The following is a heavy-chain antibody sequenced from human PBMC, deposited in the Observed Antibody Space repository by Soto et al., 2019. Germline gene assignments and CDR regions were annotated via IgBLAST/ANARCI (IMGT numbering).Heavy chain of an antibody. Sequence: PGGSLRLSCAASGFTFSSYAMSWVRQAPGKGLEWVSGISGSGGSTYFADSVKGRFTISRDNSKNTLYLQMNSLRAEDTAVYHCAKGGLNVDTAMITFYYYGMDVWGQGTTVTVSS. V-gene: IGHV3-23*01. J-gene: IGHJ6*02. CDR1: GFTFSSYA. D-gene: IGHD5-18*01. CDR3: AKGGLNVDTAMITFYYYGMDV. CDR2: ISGSGGST.